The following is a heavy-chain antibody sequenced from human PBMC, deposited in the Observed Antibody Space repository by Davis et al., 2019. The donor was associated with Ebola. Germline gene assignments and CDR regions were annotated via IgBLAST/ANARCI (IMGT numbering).Heavy chain of an antibody. CDR1: GFTFSSYA. CDR2: ISGSGGST. D-gene: IGHD2-8*02. Sequence: GESLKISCAASGFTFSSYAMSWVRQAPGKGLEWVSAISGSGGSTYYADSVKGRFTISRDNSKNTLYLQMNSLRAEDTAVYYCAKLVESVMAGHFDLWDRGTLVTVSS. V-gene: IGHV3-23*01. CDR3: AKLVESVMAGHFDL. J-gene: IGHJ2*01.